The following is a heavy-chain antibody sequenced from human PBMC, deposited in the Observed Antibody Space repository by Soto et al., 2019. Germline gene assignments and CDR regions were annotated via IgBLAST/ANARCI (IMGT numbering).Heavy chain of an antibody. J-gene: IGHJ4*02. CDR2: TYYRSKWFN. CDR1: GDSVSNNGAA. D-gene: IGHD1-26*01. Sequence: PSQTLSLTCAISGDSVSNNGAAWNWIRQSPSGGLEWLGRTYYRSKWFNDYAVSGKSRITISPDTSKNQFSLQLNAVTPDDTAVYYCASTGGFGELPGNWGQGTLVIVSS. V-gene: IGHV6-1*01. CDR3: ASTGGFGELPGN.